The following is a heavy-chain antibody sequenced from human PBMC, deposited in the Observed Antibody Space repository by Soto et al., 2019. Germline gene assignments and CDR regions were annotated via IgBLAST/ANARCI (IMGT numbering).Heavy chain of an antibody. Sequence: PSETLSLTCTVSGGSISSYCLSWIRQPPGKGLEWIAYIYYSGSTNYNPSLKSRVTISVDTSKNQFSLKLSSVTAADTAVYYCAVVPRLIDFQLDYWGQGTLVTVSS. J-gene: IGHJ4*02. CDR2: IYYSGST. D-gene: IGHD3-3*01. V-gene: IGHV4-59*01. CDR1: GGSISSYC. CDR3: AVVPRLIDFQLDY.